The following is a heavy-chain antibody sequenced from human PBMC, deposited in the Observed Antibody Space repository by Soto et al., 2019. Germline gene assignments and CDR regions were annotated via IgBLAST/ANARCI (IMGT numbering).Heavy chain of an antibody. Sequence: GASVKVSSKASGYTFTGYYMHWVRQAPGQGLEWMGWINPNSGGTNYAQKLQGWVTMTRDKSISTAYMELSRLRSDDTAVYYCARDQGYYYMDVWGKGTTVTVSS. CDR3: ARDQGYYYMDV. V-gene: IGHV1-2*04. J-gene: IGHJ6*03. CDR1: GYTFTGYY. CDR2: INPNSGGT.